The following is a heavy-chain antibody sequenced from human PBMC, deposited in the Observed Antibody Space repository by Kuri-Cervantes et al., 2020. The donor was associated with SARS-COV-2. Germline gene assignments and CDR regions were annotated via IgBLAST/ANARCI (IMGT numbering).Heavy chain of an antibody. CDR2: INPNSGGT. CDR3: ARERSTLLSFDY. CDR1: GYTFTSYY. V-gene: IGHV1-2*02. J-gene: IGHJ4*02. D-gene: IGHD2-15*01. Sequence: ASVKVSCKASGYTFTSYYMHWVRQAPGQGLEWMGWINPNSGGTNYAQKFQGRVTMTRDTSTSTAYMELRSLRSDDTAVYYCARERSTLLSFDYWGQGTLVTVSS.